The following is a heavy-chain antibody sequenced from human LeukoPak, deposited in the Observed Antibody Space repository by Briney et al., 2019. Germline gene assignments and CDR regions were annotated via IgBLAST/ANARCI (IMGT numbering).Heavy chain of an antibody. CDR2: ISWNSGSI. CDR1: GFTFDDYA. J-gene: IGHJ6*02. CDR3: AKDKGSYYYYGMDV. V-gene: IGHV3-9*01. Sequence: SGGSLRLSCAASGFTFDDYAMHWVRQAPGKGLEWVSGISWNSGSIGYADSVKGRFTISGDNAKNSLYLQMNSLRAEDTALYYCAKDKGSYYYYGMDVRGQGTTVTVSS.